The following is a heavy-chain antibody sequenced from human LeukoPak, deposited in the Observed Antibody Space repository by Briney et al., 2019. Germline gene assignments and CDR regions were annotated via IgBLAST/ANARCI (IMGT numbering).Heavy chain of an antibody. V-gene: IGHV3-30*03. D-gene: IGHD3-3*01. CDR2: ISYDGSNK. J-gene: IGHJ6*02. CDR3: ARDPRRFSLGYYHSSHGYNGMDV. CDR1: GFTFSSYG. Sequence: KPGGSLRLSCAASGFTFSSYGMHWVRQAPGKGLEWVAVISYDGSNKYYADSVKGRFTISRDNSKNTLFLQMNSLSAEDAAVYYCARDPRRFSLGYYHSSHGYNGMDVWGQGTTVTVSS.